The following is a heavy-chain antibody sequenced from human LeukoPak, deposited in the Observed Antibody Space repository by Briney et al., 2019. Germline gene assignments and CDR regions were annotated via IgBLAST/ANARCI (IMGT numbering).Heavy chain of an antibody. CDR3: ARGGGRSGAFGY. J-gene: IGHJ4*02. D-gene: IGHD3-3*01. CDR2: IKADGSEA. CDR1: GFTFNTYW. Sequence: GESLKISCAASGFTFNTYWMSWVRQAPGKGLEWVANIKADGSEAHYVDSVKGRFSISRDNAKNSLYLQMNSLRDDDTAVYYCARGGGRSGAFGYLGQGTLVAVSS. V-gene: IGHV3-7*05.